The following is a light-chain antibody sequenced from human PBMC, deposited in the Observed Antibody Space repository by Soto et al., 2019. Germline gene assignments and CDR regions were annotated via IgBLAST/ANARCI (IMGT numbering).Light chain of an antibody. CDR1: QSVGSN. CDR2: GAS. Sequence: IVMPQYNVALSVSPGERATLSCRASQSVGSNLVWYQQKPGQAPRLLIYGASTRATGVPARFSGSGSGTEFTLTISSLQSEDFAVYWCQQHNDFPTFGQGTKVDI. J-gene: IGKJ1*01. V-gene: IGKV3D-15*01. CDR3: QQHNDFPT.